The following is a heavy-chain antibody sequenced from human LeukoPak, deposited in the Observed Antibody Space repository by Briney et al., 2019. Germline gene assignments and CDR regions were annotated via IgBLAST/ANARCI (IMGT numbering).Heavy chain of an antibody. V-gene: IGHV3-7*01. D-gene: IGHD6-13*01. CDR1: GFTFSSYA. CDR2: INQGGSEK. CDR3: GSSLAAYYMDV. Sequence: GGSLRLSCAASGFTFSSYAMSWVRQAPGKGLEWVANINQGGSEKYYVDSAKGRFIISRDNAKSSLYLQMNSLRAEDTAVYYCGSSLAAYYMDVWGKGTTVSVSS. J-gene: IGHJ6*03.